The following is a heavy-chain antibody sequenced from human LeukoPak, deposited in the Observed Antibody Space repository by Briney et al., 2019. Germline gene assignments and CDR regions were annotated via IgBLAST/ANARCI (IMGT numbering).Heavy chain of an antibody. CDR2: MNPNSGNT. CDR3: ARGLYGSGSYYNWLGYYYYGMDV. D-gene: IGHD3-10*01. V-gene: IGHV1-8*02. J-gene: IGHJ6*02. CDR1: GGTFSSYA. Sequence: ASVKVSCKASGGTFSSYAISWVRQATGQGLEWMGWMNPNSGNTGYAQKFQGRVTMTRNTSISTAYMELSSLRSEDTAVYYCARGLYGSGSYYNWLGYYYYGMDVWGQGTTVTVSS.